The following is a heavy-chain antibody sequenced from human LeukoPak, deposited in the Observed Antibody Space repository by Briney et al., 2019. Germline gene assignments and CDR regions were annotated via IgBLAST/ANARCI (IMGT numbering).Heavy chain of an antibody. J-gene: IGHJ4*02. Sequence: GGSLRLSCAASGFTFSSYAMSWVRQAPGKGLEWVSAISGSGGSIYYADSVKGRFTISRDNSKNTLYLQMNSLRAEDTAVYYCANSYDFWSGYYPKADYWGQGTLVTVSS. CDR2: ISGSGGSI. CDR3: ANSYDFWSGYYPKADY. CDR1: GFTFSSYA. V-gene: IGHV3-23*01. D-gene: IGHD3-3*01.